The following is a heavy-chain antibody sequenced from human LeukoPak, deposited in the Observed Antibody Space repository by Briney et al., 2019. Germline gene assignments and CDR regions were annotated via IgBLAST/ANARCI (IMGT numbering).Heavy chain of an antibody. CDR3: AREVRAYGGYSQSDY. V-gene: IGHV3-21*01. D-gene: IGHD5-12*01. CDR1: GFTFSSHS. J-gene: IGHJ4*02. CDR2: ISSSSSYI. Sequence: PGGSLRLSCAASGFTFSSHSMNWVRQAPGKGLEWVSSISSSSSYIYYADSVKGRFTISRHNAKNSLYLQMNTLRVEDTAVYYCAREVRAYGGYSQSDYWGQGTLVTVSS.